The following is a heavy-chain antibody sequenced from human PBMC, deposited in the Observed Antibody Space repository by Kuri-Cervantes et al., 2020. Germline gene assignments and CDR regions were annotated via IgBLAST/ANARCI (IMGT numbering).Heavy chain of an antibody. J-gene: IGHJ4*02. D-gene: IGHD3-10*01. CDR2: MNPNSGNT. CDR3: ARGYGSPYYFDY. Sequence: ASVKVSCKASGYTFTSYDINWVRQATGQGLEWMGWMNPNSGNTGYAQKFQGRVTMTRNTSISTAYMKLSSLRSEDTAVYYCARGYGSPYYFDYWGQGTLVTGSS. V-gene: IGHV1-8*01. CDR1: GYTFTSYD.